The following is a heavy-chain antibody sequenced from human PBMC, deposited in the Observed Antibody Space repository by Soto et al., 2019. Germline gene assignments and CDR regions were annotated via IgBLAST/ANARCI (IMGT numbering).Heavy chain of an antibody. J-gene: IGHJ6*02. CDR3: AREGEMPYYYYGLDV. Sequence: QVQLVQSGAEVRKPGASVKVSCKASGYTFTTYGISWVRQAPGQGLEWMGWISGYNGHTKYAQKLQGRVTMTTDTSTSTVYMDLRSLRSDDTAVYYCAREGEMPYYYYGLDVWGHGTTVTVSS. CDR2: ISGYNGHT. D-gene: IGHD3-16*01. V-gene: IGHV1-18*01. CDR1: GYTFTTYG.